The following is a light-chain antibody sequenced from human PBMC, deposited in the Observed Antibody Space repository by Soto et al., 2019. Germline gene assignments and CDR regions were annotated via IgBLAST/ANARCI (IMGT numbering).Light chain of an antibody. J-gene: IGKJ1*01. CDR2: AVS. V-gene: IGKV3-15*01. CDR3: QQYNKWPPWT. Sequence: EIVMTQSPVTMSVSPGEGATLFCRASQSVRNNLAWYQQKPGLAPRLLICAVSTRATGVPARFSGNGSETEFTLTISGLHSDDFALYYCQQYNKWPPWTFGQGTKVESK. CDR1: QSVRNN.